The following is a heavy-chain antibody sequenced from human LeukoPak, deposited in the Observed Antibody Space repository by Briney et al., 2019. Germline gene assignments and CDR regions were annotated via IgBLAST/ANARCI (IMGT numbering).Heavy chain of an antibody. CDR2: ISGSGGST. CDR1: GFTFRSYA. D-gene: IGHD6-19*01. J-gene: IGHJ4*02. CDR3: AKGFYSSGWYGVDY. V-gene: IGHV3-23*01. Sequence: GGSLRLSCAASGFTFRSYAMSWVRQAPGKGLEWVSAISGSGGSTYYADSVKGRFTISRDNSKNTLYLQMNSLRAEDTAVYYCAKGFYSSGWYGVDYWGQGTLVTVSS.